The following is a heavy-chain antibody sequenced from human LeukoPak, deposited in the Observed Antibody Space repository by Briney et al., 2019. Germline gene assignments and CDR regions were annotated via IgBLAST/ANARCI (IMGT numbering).Heavy chain of an antibody. CDR3: ARGAGYSYGYYYYYYMDV. D-gene: IGHD5-18*01. Sequence: SETLSLTCTVSGGSISSYYWSWIRQPPGKGLEWIGYIYTSGNTNYNPSHKSRVTISVDTSKNQFSLKLSSVTAADTAVYYCARGAGYSYGYYYYYYMDVWGKGTTVTVSS. CDR2: IYTSGNT. CDR1: GGSISSYY. V-gene: IGHV4-4*09. J-gene: IGHJ6*03.